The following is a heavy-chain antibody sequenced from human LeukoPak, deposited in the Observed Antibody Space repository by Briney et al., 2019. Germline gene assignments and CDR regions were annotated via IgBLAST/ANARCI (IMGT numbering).Heavy chain of an antibody. CDR2: INHSGST. CDR1: GGSFSGYY. J-gene: IGHJ5*02. D-gene: IGHD3-3*01. Sequence: SETLSLTCGVYGGSFSGYYWSWIRQPPGKGLEWIGEINHSGSTKYNPSLKSRVTISVDTSKNQFSLKLSSVTAADTAVYYCARGPGTIFGVVIIGMVWFDPWGQGTLVTVSS. CDR3: ARGPGTIFGVVIIGMVWFDP. V-gene: IGHV4-34*01.